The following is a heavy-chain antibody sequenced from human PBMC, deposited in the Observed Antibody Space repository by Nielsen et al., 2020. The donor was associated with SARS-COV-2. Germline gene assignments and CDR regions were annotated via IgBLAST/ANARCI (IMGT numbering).Heavy chain of an antibody. J-gene: IGHJ4*02. CDR1: GFRFDDYA. CDR3: ARVYSTSWFPAYFDF. Sequence: SLKISCAASGFRFDDYAMHWVRHAPGKGLEWVSGINWNSGSIGYVDSVKGRFTISRDNAKKSLYLQMDSLRADDTAVYYCARVYSTSWFPAYFDFWGQGTLVTVSS. V-gene: IGHV3-9*01. D-gene: IGHD2-2*01. CDR2: INWNSGSI.